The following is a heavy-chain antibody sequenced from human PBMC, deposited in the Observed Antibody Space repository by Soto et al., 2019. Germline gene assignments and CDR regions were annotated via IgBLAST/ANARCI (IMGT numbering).Heavy chain of an antibody. CDR3: AKEWQYYCSSGLWYFDL. J-gene: IGHJ2*01. D-gene: IGHD3-10*01. CDR2: ISYDERTK. CDR1: GFTFNTHS. V-gene: IGHV3-30-3*02. Sequence: QEQLVESGGGVVQPGGSLRLSCSGSGFTFNTHSIHWVRQIPGKGLEWVAVISYDERTKFYADSVKGRFTISRDNSENSVYLEMNFPRPDDTAVYYCAKEWQYYCSSGLWYFDLWGRGALVTVSS.